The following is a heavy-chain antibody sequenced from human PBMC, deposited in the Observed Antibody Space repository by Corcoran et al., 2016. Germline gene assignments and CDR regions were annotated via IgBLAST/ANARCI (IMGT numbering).Heavy chain of an antibody. CDR3: AKERTAIRAVADDC. V-gene: IGHV3-30*18. J-gene: IGHJ4*02. D-gene: IGHD6-19*01. Sequence: QVELVESGGGVVQPGTSLRLSCAASGFTFSSYGMHWVRQAPGKGLAWVAVVSFNGRVQFYANSVKGRFIISRDNSKDTLYLQMNSLRAEDTAIYYCAKERTAIRAVADDCWGQGTLVTVSS. CDR2: VSFNGRVQ. CDR1: GFTFSSYG.